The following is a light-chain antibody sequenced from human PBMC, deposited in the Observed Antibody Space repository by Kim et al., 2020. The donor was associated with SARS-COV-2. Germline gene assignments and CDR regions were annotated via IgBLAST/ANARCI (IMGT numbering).Light chain of an antibody. CDR2: VAS. CDR1: QEISDW. CDR3: KQAKAFPLT. Sequence: DIQMTQSPSSVSASVGDRVTITCRASQEISDWLAWYQQKPGKAPKFLMYVASSLRSGVPSRFSGSGSGTDFTLTINPVQPEDFATYYCKQAKAFPLTFGGGTKLEI. J-gene: IGKJ4*01. V-gene: IGKV1D-12*01.